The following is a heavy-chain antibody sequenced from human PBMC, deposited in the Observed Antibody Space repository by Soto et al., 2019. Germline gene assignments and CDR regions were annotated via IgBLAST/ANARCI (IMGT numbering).Heavy chain of an antibody. Sequence: ASVKVSCKASGYTFTSYGISWVRRAPGQGLEWMGWISAYNGNTNYAQKLQGRVTMTTDTSTSTAYMELRSLRSDDTAVYYCARDLGAATGFYFDYWGQGTLVTVSS. J-gene: IGHJ4*02. D-gene: IGHD2-15*01. CDR3: ARDLGAATGFYFDY. CDR1: GYTFTSYG. CDR2: ISAYNGNT. V-gene: IGHV1-18*01.